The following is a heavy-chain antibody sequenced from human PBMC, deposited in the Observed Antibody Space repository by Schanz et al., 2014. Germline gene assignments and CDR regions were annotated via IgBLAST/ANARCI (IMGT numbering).Heavy chain of an antibody. Sequence: EVQLVESGGDLVQPGGSLRLSCAASGFTFSSYAMTWVRQAPGMGLEWVSAISGRDGSTYYADSVRGRFTISRDNSKNTLYLQMNSLRAEDTAVYHCVSSGSYSSYAFWGQGTLVTVSS. V-gene: IGHV3-23*04. CDR3: VSSGSYSSYAF. CDR2: ISGRDGST. D-gene: IGHD3-10*01. J-gene: IGHJ4*02. CDR1: GFTFSSYA.